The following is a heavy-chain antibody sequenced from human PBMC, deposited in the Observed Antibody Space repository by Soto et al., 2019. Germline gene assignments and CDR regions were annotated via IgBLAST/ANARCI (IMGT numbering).Heavy chain of an antibody. CDR2: IYYSGST. D-gene: IGHD5-12*01. J-gene: IGHJ4*02. CDR3: ARHDHSGYDGGVYYFDY. V-gene: IGHV4-39*01. CDR1: GGSISSSSYY. Sequence: SETLSLTCTVSGGSISSSSYYWGWIRQPPGKGLEWIGSIYYSGSTYYNPSLKSRVTISVDTSKNQFSLKLSSVTAADTAVYYCARHDHSGYDGGVYYFDYWGQGTLVTVSS.